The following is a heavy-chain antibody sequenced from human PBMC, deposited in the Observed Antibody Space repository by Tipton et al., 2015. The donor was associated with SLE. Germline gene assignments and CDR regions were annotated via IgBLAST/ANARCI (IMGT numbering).Heavy chain of an antibody. J-gene: IGHJ4*02. CDR1: GGSISSEY. V-gene: IGHV4-4*07. Sequence: TLSLTCNVSGGSISSEYWSWLRQPAGKGLEWIGRLNPNGGTNYNPSLKSLVTMSVDTSKKQFSLKLTSVTAADTAVFYCARGSVRADDYWGQGTLVTVSS. CDR3: ARGSVRADDY. CDR2: LNPNGGT. D-gene: IGHD4-23*01.